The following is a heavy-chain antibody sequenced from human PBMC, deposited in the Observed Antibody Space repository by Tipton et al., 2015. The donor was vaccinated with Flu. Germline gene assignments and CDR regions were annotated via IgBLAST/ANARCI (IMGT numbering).Heavy chain of an antibody. CDR1: GFTVRSNY. V-gene: IGHV3-53*01. Sequence: SLRLSCAASGFTVRSNYMTWVRQAPGKGLEWVSFIYSAGSTYYADSVKGRFTISRDNSKNTVFLQMNTLRAEDTAVYYCARVLSSEYYYGMDVWGQGTTVTVSS. CDR2: IYSAGST. CDR3: ARVLSSEYYYGMDV. J-gene: IGHJ6*02. D-gene: IGHD3-16*02.